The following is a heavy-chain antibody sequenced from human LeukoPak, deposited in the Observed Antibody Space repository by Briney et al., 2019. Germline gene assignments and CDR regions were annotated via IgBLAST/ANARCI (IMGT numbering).Heavy chain of an antibody. Sequence: SETLSLTCAVYGGSFSGYYWSWISQPQGKGMEWNWEINHSGSTNYNPSLKSRVTISVDTSKNQFSLKLSSVTAAYTAVYYCARGSSLRTIFGVAAQTCFDYWGQGTLVTVSS. CDR1: GGSFSGYY. CDR3: ARGSSLRTIFGVAAQTCFDY. V-gene: IGHV4-34*01. D-gene: IGHD3-3*01. CDR2: INHSGST. J-gene: IGHJ4*02.